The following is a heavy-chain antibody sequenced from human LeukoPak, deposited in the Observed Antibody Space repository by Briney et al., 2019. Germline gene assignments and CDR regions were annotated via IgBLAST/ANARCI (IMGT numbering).Heavy chain of an antibody. V-gene: IGHV3-21*04. D-gene: IGHD1-26*01. CDR2: ISSSSSYI. J-gene: IGHJ4*02. CDR1: GFTFSSYS. Sequence: PGGSLRLSCAASGFTFSSYSMNWVRQAPGKGLEWVSSISSSSSYIYYADSVKGRFTISRDNSKNTLYLQMNSLRAEDTAVYYCARDPIVGAPDGDYWGQGTLVTVSS. CDR3: ARDPIVGAPDGDY.